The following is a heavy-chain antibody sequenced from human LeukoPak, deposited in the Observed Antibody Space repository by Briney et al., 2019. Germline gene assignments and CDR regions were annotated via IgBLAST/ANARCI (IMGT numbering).Heavy chain of an antibody. CDR3: ARTYYDFWSAHYGMDV. D-gene: IGHD3-3*01. J-gene: IGHJ6*02. CDR1: GGSISSSSYY. CDR2: IYYSGST. Sequence: SETLSLTCTVSGGSISSSSYYWGWIRQPPGKGLEWIGSIYYSGSTYYNPSLKSRVTISVDTSKNQFSLKLSSVTAADTAVYYCARTYYDFWSAHYGMDVWGQGTTVTVSS. V-gene: IGHV4-39*07.